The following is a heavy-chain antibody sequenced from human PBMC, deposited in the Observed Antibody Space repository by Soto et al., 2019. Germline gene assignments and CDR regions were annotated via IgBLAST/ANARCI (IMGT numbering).Heavy chain of an antibody. CDR2: IHNSGAS. CDR1: GASVRGYY. CDR3: AIGQWWLGPEDWFDP. J-gene: IGHJ5*02. D-gene: IGHD2-15*01. V-gene: IGHV4-59*02. Sequence: PSQTLSLTCTVSGASVRGYYWSWIRQTPGKGLEWIGNIHNSGASKYNPSLKSRVTISLDTSKNEFSLKIGSVTTADTAVYYCAIGQWWLGPEDWFDPWGQGNLVPV.